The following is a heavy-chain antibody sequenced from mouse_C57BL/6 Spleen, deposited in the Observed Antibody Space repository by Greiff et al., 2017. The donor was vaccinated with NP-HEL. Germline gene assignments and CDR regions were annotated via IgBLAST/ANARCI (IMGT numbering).Heavy chain of an antibody. CDR1: GYAFTNYL. CDR3: ASITTVVATYWYFDV. V-gene: IGHV1-54*01. CDR2: INPGSGGT. D-gene: IGHD1-1*01. J-gene: IGHJ1*03. Sequence: QVQLKESGAELVRPGTSVKVSCKASGYAFTNYLIEWVKQRPGQGLEWIGVINPGSGGTNYNEKFKGKATLTADKSSSTAYMQLSSLTSEDSAVYFCASITTVVATYWYFDVWGTGTTVTVSS.